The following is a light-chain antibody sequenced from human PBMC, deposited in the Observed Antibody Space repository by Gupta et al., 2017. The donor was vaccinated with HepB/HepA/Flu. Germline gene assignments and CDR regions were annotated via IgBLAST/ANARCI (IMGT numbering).Light chain of an antibody. Sequence: ALQMTQSPSSLSASVLDRVTITCRASRDIRNDLGWYQQKPGKPPKLLIYGASNLQTGVPSRFSGSGSGTVFTLAISGLQPEDVGTYYCVQYNNSPPTFGQGTKVEI. CDR2: GAS. CDR3: VQYNNSPPT. CDR1: RDIRND. J-gene: IGKJ1*01. V-gene: IGKV1-6*01.